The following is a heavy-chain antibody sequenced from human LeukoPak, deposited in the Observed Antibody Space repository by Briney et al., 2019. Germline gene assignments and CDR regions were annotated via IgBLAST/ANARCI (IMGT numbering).Heavy chain of an antibody. J-gene: IGHJ4*02. CDR1: GFTFSNAW. V-gene: IGHV3-15*01. D-gene: IGHD7-27*01. Sequence: GGSLRLSCAASGFTFSNAWMSWVRQAPGKGLEWVGSIKSKTDGGTTDYAAPVKGRFTISRDDSKNTLYLQMNSLKTEDTAVYYCTTGWGFDYWGQGTLVTVSS. CDR2: IKSKTDGGTT. CDR3: TTGWGFDY.